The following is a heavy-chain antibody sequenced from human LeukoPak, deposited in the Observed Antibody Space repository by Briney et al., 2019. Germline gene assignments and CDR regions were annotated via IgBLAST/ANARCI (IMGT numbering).Heavy chain of an antibody. CDR1: GFTFSSYG. CDR2: IWYDGSNK. J-gene: IGHJ6*03. Sequence: GRSLRLSCAASGFTFSSYGMHWVRQAPGKGLEWVAVIWYDGSNKYYADSVKGRFTISRDNSKNTLCLQMNSLRAEDTAVYYCAKSPQRFLEYYYMDVWGKGTTVTVSS. D-gene: IGHD3-3*01. V-gene: IGHV3-33*06. CDR3: AKSPQRFLEYYYMDV.